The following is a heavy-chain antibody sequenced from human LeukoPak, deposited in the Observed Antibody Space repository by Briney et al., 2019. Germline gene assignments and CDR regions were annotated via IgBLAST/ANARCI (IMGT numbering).Heavy chain of an antibody. D-gene: IGHD7-27*01. CDR3: ARDKGNWVFDY. CDR1: VGTFSSYA. Sequence: ASVKVSCKASVGTFSSYAISWVRQAPGQGLEWMGGIIPIFGTANYAQKFQGRVTITADESTSTAYMELSSLRSEDTAVYYCARDKGNWVFDYWGQGTLVTVSS. V-gene: IGHV1-69*13. CDR2: IIPIFGTA. J-gene: IGHJ4*02.